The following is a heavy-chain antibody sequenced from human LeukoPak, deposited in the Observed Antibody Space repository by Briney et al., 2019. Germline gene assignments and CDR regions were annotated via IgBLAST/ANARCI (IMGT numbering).Heavy chain of an antibody. V-gene: IGHV1-2*02. CDR1: GYTFTGYY. CDR2: INPNSGGT. D-gene: IGHD5-18*01. J-gene: IGHJ5*02. CDR3: AGDTTMITYWFDP. Sequence: GASVKVSCKASGYTFTGYYMHWVRQAPGQGLEWMGWINPNSGGTNYAQKFQGRVTMTRDTSVSTAYMELNRLRSDDTGVYYCAGDTTMITYWFDPSGQGTLVTVSS.